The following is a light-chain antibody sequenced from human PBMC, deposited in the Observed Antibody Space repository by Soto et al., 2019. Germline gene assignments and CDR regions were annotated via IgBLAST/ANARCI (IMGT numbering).Light chain of an antibody. J-gene: IGKJ5*01. CDR2: DAS. Sequence: EIVMTQSPATLSVSPGEGATVFCRASQRVSSHLAWYQHKPGQAPRLLFYDASTRATGIPARFSGSGSGTEFTLTISSLQSEDFAVYYCQHYHGWPITFGQWTRLEIK. CDR3: QHYHGWPIT. V-gene: IGKV3-15*01. CDR1: QRVSSH.